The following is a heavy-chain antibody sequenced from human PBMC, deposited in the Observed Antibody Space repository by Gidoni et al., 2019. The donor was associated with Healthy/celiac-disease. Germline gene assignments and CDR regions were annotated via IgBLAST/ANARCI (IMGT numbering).Heavy chain of an antibody. Sequence: QVQLVESGGGVVQPGRSLRLSCAASGFTFSSYGMHWVRQAPGKGLAWVAVIWYDGSNKYYADSVKGRFTISRDNSKNTLYLQMNSLRAEDTAVYYCARGVIGVNYYGSGSILDYWGQGTLVTVSS. D-gene: IGHD3-10*01. CDR2: IWYDGSNK. V-gene: IGHV3-33*01. J-gene: IGHJ4*02. CDR3: ARGVIGVNYYGSGSILDY. CDR1: GFTFSSYG.